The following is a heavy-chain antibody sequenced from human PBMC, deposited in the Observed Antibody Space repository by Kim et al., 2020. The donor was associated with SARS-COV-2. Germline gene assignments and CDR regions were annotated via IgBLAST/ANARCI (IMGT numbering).Heavy chain of an antibody. CDR3: AKDMPYSSSWYYVDY. Sequence: SGKGRFTNSRDNSKNSLYLQMNRLRTEDTALYYCAKDMPYSSSWYYVDYWGQGTLVTVSS. V-gene: IGHV3-43*01. D-gene: IGHD6-13*01. J-gene: IGHJ4*02.